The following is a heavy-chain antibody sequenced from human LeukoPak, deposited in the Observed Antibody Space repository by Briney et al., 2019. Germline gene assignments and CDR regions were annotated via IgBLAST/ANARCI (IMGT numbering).Heavy chain of an antibody. CDR3: AKRPDCSTTNCFRLEY. Sequence: PGGSLRLSCAASGFTFSSYGMHWVRQAPGRGLEWVAVIWYDGSNKYYADSVKGRFTISRDNSKNTLYLQMNSLRAEDTAAYYCAKRPDCSTTNCFRLEYWGQGTLVTVSS. CDR1: GFTFSSYG. D-gene: IGHD2-2*01. CDR2: IWYDGSNK. V-gene: IGHV3-33*06. J-gene: IGHJ4*02.